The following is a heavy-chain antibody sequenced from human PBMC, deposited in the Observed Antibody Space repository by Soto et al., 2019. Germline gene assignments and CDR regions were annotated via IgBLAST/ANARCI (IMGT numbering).Heavy chain of an antibody. D-gene: IGHD5-12*01. CDR3: ARRLRWLQSPPSNWFDP. J-gene: IGHJ5*02. CDR2: ISSSGSSI. Sequence: KAGGSLRLSCAASGFTFSDYYMSWIRQAPGKGLEWVSYISSSGSSIYYADSVKGRFTISRDNAKNSLYLQMNSLRAEDTAVYYCARRLRWLQSPPSNWFDPWGQGTLVTVSS. V-gene: IGHV3-11*01. CDR1: GFTFSDYY.